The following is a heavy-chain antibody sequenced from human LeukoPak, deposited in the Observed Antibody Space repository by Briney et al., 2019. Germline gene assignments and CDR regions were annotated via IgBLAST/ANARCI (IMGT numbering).Heavy chain of an antibody. D-gene: IGHD3-10*01. V-gene: IGHV3-23*01. CDR2: ISGSGGST. J-gene: IGHJ4*02. CDR3: AKGGYYYGSGSYYLITD. Sequence: GGSLRLSCAASGFTFSSYAMSWVRQAPGKGLEWVSAISGSGGSTYYADSVKGRFTISRDNSKNTLYLQMNSLRAEDTAVYYCAKGGYYYGSGSYYLITDWGQGTLVTVSS. CDR1: GFTFSSYA.